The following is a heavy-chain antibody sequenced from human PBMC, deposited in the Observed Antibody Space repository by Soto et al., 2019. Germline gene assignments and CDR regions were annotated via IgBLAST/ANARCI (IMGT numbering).Heavy chain of an antibody. J-gene: IGHJ5*02. V-gene: IGHV3-11*01. CDR1: GFIFSDYY. D-gene: IGHD3-10*01. Sequence: GGSLRLSCAASGFIFSDYYMSWIRQAPGKGLEWLAYISRDGNAIFYADSVIGRFTVSRDTAKNSLFLQMDDLRSEETAMFLCARGAEMSSITKWFGPWGKGTLVRVSS. CDR2: ISRDGNAI. CDR3: ARGAEMSSITKWFGP.